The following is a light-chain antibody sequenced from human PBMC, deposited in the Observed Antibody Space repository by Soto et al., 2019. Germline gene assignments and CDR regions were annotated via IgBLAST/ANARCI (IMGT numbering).Light chain of an antibody. J-gene: IGKJ2*01. CDR1: QSINSY. Sequence: DIQLTQSPSSLSASVGDRVTITCRASQSINSYLNWYQQKPGKAPKLLIYAASSLQSGVPSRFSGSGSGTDFTLTISSLQPEDFATYYCQQSYSTLNTFGQGTKLDIK. V-gene: IGKV1-39*01. CDR3: QQSYSTLNT. CDR2: AAS.